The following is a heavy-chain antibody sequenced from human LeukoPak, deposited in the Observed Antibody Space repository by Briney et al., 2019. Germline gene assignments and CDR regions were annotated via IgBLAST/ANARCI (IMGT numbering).Heavy chain of an antibody. CDR2: FDPEDGET. Sequence: ASVRVSCKASGYTFNNYGISWVRQAPGQGLEWMGGFDPEDGETIYAQKFQGRVTMTEDTSTDTAYMELSSLRSEDTAVYYCATTTSDFWSGYYSWGQGTLVTVSS. CDR1: GYTFNNYG. CDR3: ATTTSDFWSGYYS. V-gene: IGHV1-24*01. D-gene: IGHD3-3*01. J-gene: IGHJ4*02.